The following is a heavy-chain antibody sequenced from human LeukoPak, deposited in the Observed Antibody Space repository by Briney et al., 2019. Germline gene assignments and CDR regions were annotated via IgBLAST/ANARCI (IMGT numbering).Heavy chain of an antibody. CDR3: AKDLGCSGGSCYDAFDI. Sequence: QPGGSLRLSCAASGFTFSSYAMSWVRQAPGKGLEWVSAISGSGGSTYYADSVKGRFTISRDNSKNTLYLQMNSLRAEDAAVYYCAKDLGCSGGSCYDAFDIWGQGTMVTVSS. V-gene: IGHV3-23*01. CDR1: GFTFSSYA. J-gene: IGHJ3*02. CDR2: ISGSGGST. D-gene: IGHD2-15*01.